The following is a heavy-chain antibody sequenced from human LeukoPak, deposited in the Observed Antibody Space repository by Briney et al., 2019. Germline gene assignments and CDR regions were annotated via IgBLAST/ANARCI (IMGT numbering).Heavy chain of an antibody. CDR3: ARGGSLTMVRGVVIPRAFDI. CDR1: GFTFSDYY. J-gene: IGHJ3*02. D-gene: IGHD3-10*01. CDR2: ISSSGSTI. Sequence: GGSLRLSCTASGFTFSDYYMNWIRQAPGKGLECVSYISSSGSTIYYADSVKGRFTISRDNAKNSLYLQMNNLRAEDTAVYYCARGGSLTMVRGVVIPRAFDIWGQGTRVTVSS. V-gene: IGHV3-11*01.